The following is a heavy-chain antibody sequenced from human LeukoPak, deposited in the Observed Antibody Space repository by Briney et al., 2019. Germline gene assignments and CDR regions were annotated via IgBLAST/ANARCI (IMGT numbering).Heavy chain of an antibody. CDR1: GYTFTGYY. CDR3: ARDWSTMIVVVPPAFDY. J-gene: IGHJ4*02. CDR2: INPNSGGT. D-gene: IGHD3-22*01. Sequence: ASVKVSCKASGYTFTGYYMHWVRQAPGQGLEWMGWINPNSGGTNYAQKFQGRVTMTRDTSISTAYMELSRLRSDDTAVYYCARDWSTMIVVVPPAFDYWGQGTLVTVSP. V-gene: IGHV1-2*02.